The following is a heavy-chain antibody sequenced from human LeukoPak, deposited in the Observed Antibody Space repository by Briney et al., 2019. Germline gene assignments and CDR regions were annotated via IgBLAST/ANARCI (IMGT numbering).Heavy chain of an antibody. CDR2: FDPEDGET. CDR1: GYTLTELS. V-gene: IGHV1-24*01. D-gene: IGHD6-19*01. CDR3: ALGYSSGWSTFDY. J-gene: IGHJ4*02. Sequence: ASVKVSCRVSGYTLTELSMHWVRQAPGKGLEWMGGFDPEDGETIYAQKFQGRVTMTEDTSTDTAYMELSSLRSEDTAVYYCALGYSSGWSTFDYWGQGTLVTVSS.